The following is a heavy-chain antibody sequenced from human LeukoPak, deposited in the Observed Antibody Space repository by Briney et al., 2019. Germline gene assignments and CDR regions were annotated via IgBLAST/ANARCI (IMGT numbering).Heavy chain of an antibody. Sequence: ASVKVSCKASGYTFGSYGISWVRQAPGQGLKWMGWISGYNGNKKYAQTWQGRVNLTTDTSTSTAYMELRSLTTDDTAVYYCARGGTHSDDWFDPWGQGTLVTVSS. J-gene: IGHJ5*02. V-gene: IGHV1-18*04. CDR3: ARGGTHSDDWFDP. D-gene: IGHD5-18*01. CDR2: ISGYNGNK. CDR1: GYTFGSYG.